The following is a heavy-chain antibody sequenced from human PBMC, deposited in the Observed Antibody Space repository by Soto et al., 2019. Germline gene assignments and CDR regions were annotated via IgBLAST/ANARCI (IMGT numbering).Heavy chain of an antibody. CDR2: ISSSATTT. CDR3: AKEAPGYSSN. V-gene: IGHV3-48*02. Sequence: GGSLRLSCAASGFTFSTYSMNWVRQAPGKGLEWVSYISSSATTTYYADAVKGRFTISRDNAKNSLFLQMNSLRDEDTAVYYCAKEAPGYSSNWGQGTLVTVSS. J-gene: IGHJ4*02. CDR1: GFTFSTYS. D-gene: IGHD6-13*01.